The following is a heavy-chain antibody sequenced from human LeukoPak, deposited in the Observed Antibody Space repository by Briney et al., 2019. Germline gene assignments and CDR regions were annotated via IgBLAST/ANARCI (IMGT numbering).Heavy chain of an antibody. Sequence: PGRSLRLSCAASGFTFSSYWMSWVRQAPGKGLEWVANIKQDGSEIHYVESVKGRFTISRDNGKNSLFLQMNSLRVEDTAVYYCARGGRPEYWGQGTLVTVSS. CDR1: GFTFSSYW. CDR3: ARGGRPEY. J-gene: IGHJ4*02. CDR2: IKQDGSEI. V-gene: IGHV3-7*01.